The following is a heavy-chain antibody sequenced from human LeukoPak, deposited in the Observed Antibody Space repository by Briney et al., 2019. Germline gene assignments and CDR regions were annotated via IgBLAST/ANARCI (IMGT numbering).Heavy chain of an antibody. Sequence: SQTLSLTCTVSGDSTSSGAYYWSWIRQPAEKRVEWIGRIYSGGSTNYNPSLKSRVTISVDTSKNQFSLKLSSVTAADTAVYYCAREGSIYYYDSSGYLGYWGQGTLVTVSS. CDR1: GDSTSSGAYY. D-gene: IGHD3-22*01. J-gene: IGHJ4*02. V-gene: IGHV4-61*02. CDR2: IYSGGST. CDR3: AREGSIYYYDSSGYLGY.